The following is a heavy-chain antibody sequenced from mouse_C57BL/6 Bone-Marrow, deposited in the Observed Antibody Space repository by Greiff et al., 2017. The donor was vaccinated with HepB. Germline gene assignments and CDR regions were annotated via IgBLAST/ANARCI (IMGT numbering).Heavy chain of an antibody. CDR3: ARELTTVVATYYFDY. V-gene: IGHV5-4*01. CDR2: ISDGGSYT. CDR1: GFTFSSYA. D-gene: IGHD1-1*01. J-gene: IGHJ2*01. Sequence: EVKVEESGGGLVKPGGSLKLSCAASGFTFSSYAMSWVRQTPEKRLEWVATISDGGSYTYYPDNVKGRFTISRDNAKNNLYLQMSHLKSEDTAMYYCARELTTVVATYYFDYWGQGTTLTVSS.